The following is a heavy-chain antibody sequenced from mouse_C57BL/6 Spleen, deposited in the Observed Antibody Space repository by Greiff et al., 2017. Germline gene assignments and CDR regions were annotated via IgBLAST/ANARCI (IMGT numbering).Heavy chain of an antibody. Sequence: EVQLQESGPGMVKPSQSLSLTCTVTGYSITSGYDWHWIRHFPGNKLEWMGYISYSGSTNYNPSLKSRISITHDTSKNHFFLKLNSVTTEDTATYYCASQGYYYGSRGYFDVWGTGTTVTVSS. CDR3: ASQGYYYGSRGYFDV. CDR2: ISYSGST. CDR1: GYSITSGYD. J-gene: IGHJ1*03. V-gene: IGHV3-1*01. D-gene: IGHD1-1*01.